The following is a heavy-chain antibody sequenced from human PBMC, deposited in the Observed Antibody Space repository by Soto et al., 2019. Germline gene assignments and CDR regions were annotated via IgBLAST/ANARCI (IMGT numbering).Heavy chain of an antibody. CDR3: AIALWDPYYYGMDV. Sequence: ESLKVSCKGSGYSSTSYGLGWVRRMPGKGLEWMGISYPGDSDTRYSPSFQGQVTISADKSNSTAYLRWSSLKASDTAMYYCAIALWDPYYYGMDVWGQGTTVTVSS. D-gene: IGHD1-26*01. CDR2: SYPGDSDT. V-gene: IGHV5-51*01. CDR1: GYSSTSYG. J-gene: IGHJ6*02.